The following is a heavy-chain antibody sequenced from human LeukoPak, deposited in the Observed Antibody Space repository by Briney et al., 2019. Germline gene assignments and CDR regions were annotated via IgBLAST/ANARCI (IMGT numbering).Heavy chain of an antibody. CDR1: GFSLTTSEVG. CDR2: IYWDDDK. CDR3: AHVGYCTNGGCYKGWDWFDP. V-gene: IGHV2-5*02. D-gene: IGHD2-8*01. Sequence: ESGPTLVNPTQTLTLTCTFSGFSLTTSEVGVGWIRQPPGKALEWLALIYWDDDKHYSPSLKSRLTITKDTSKNQVVLTMTNMDPVDTATYYCAHVGYCTNGGCYKGWDWFDPWGQGTLVTVSS. J-gene: IGHJ5*02.